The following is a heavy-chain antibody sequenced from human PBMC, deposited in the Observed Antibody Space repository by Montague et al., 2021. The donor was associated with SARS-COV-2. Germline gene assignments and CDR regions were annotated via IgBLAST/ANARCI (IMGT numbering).Heavy chain of an antibody. CDR1: GGPISGSSDY. CDR3: ARREYSYGWGD. J-gene: IGHJ4*02. D-gene: IGHD5-18*01. CDR2: VDYSGNT. V-gene: IGHV4-39*01. Sequence: SETLSLTCTVTGGPISGSSDYWGWIRQSPGKGLEWIASVDYSGNTYYXPFLKSRLTISVDTSKNQFSLKLNSVTAADTALYYCARREYSYGWGDWGQGTLVTVSS.